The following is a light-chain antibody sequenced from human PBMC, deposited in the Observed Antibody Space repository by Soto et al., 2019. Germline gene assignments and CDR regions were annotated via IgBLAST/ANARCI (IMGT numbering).Light chain of an antibody. CDR3: SSYSGSNSYV. V-gene: IGLV2-8*01. J-gene: IGLJ1*01. CDR2: DVT. CDR1: SSDVGYYNY. Sequence: QSALTQPPSASGSPGQSVTISCTGTSSDVGYYNYVSWYQQHPGKAPKVMIYDVTKRPSGVPDRFSGSKSGNTASLTVSGLQAEDEADYYCSSYSGSNSYVFGSGTKLTVL.